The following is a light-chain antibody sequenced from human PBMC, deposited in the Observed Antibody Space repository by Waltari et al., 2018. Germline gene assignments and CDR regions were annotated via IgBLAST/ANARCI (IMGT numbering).Light chain of an antibody. V-gene: IGKV1-39*01. J-gene: IGKJ5*01. Sequence: DIQMTQIPSSPSASVGDGVTITCRASQSISSYLNWYQQKPGKAPKLLIYAASSLQSGVPSRFSGSGSGTDFTLTISSLQPEDFATYYCQQSYSTPITFGQGTRLEIK. CDR1: QSISSY. CDR3: QQSYSTPIT. CDR2: AAS.